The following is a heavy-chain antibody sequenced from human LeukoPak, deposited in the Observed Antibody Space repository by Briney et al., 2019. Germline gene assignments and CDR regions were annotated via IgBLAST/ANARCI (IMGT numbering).Heavy chain of an antibody. CDR3: ARGPGGRSGYYPLEDYYYYYYMDV. CDR1: GYTFTSYG. J-gene: IGHJ6*03. D-gene: IGHD3-22*01. CDR2: IRVYNGNT. Sequence: ASVKVSCKASGYTFTSYGINWVRQAPGQGLEWMGWIRVYNGNTNYAQKLQGRVTMTTDTSTSTAYMELRSLRSDDTAVYYCARGPGGRSGYYPLEDYYYYYYMDVWGKGTTVTISS. V-gene: IGHV1-18*01.